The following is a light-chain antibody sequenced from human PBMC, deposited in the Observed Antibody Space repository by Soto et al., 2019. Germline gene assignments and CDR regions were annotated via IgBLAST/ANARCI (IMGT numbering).Light chain of an antibody. CDR1: SSDVGGYNY. J-gene: IGLJ1*01. V-gene: IGLV2-14*01. CDR2: QVT. Sequence: QSALTQTASVSGSPGQSITMSCTGTSSDVGGYNYVSWYQQQPGKAPKLMIYQVTNRPSGVSNRFSGSRSGNTASLTISGLQAEDEADYYCSSYTDSSNYVFGTGTKLTVL. CDR3: SSYTDSSNYV.